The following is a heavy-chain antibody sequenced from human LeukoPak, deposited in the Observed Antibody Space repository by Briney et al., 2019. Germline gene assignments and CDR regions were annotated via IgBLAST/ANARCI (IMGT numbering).Heavy chain of an antibody. V-gene: IGHV4-34*01. D-gene: IGHD6-13*01. CDR2: INHSGST. CDR1: GGSFSGYY. J-gene: IGHJ4*02. CDR3: ASVRSDSSSWYFDY. Sequence: PETLSLTCAVYGGSFSGYYWSWIRQPPGKGLEWIGEINHSGSTNYNPSLKSRVTISVDTSKNQFSLKLSSVTAADTAVYYCASVRSDSSSWYFDYWGQGTLVTVSS.